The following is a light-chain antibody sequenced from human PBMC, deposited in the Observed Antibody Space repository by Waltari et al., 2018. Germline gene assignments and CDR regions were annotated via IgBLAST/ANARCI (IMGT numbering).Light chain of an antibody. CDR3: CSHGGSNNFYI. Sequence: QSALTQPPSAPGSPGQSVTIPCPGTSSDVGSYNYYPCYQQYPGKAPKLIIYEVTNRPSGVPDRFSGSKSGNTASLTVSGLQADDEADYYCCSHGGSNNFYIFGTGTTVTVL. V-gene: IGLV2-8*01. CDR1: SSDVGSYNY. J-gene: IGLJ1*01. CDR2: EVT.